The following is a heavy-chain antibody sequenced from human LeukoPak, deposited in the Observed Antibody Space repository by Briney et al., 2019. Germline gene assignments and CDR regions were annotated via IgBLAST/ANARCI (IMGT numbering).Heavy chain of an antibody. CDR1: GYTFTSYD. D-gene: IGHD3-10*01. CDR3: ARVRDYYGSGKGPFDI. Sequence: ASVKVSCKASGYTFTSYDTNWVRQATGQGLEWMGWMNPNSGNTGYAQKFQGRVTITADKSTSTAYMELSSLRSEDTAVYYCARVRDYYGSGKGPFDIWGQGTMVTVSS. CDR2: MNPNSGNT. J-gene: IGHJ3*02. V-gene: IGHV1-8*03.